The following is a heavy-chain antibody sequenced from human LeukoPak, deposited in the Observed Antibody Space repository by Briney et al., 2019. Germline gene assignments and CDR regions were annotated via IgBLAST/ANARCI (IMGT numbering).Heavy chain of an antibody. V-gene: IGHV4-59*12. J-gene: IGHJ6*02. Sequence: SETLSLTCTVSGGSISSYYWSWIRQPPGKGLEWIGYIYYSGSTYYNPSLKSRVTISVDTSKNQFSLKLSSVTAADTAVYYCARDQVVATITSYYYYGMDVWGQGTTVTVSS. CDR3: ARDQVVATITSYYYYGMDV. CDR1: GGSISSYY. D-gene: IGHD5-12*01. CDR2: IYYSGST.